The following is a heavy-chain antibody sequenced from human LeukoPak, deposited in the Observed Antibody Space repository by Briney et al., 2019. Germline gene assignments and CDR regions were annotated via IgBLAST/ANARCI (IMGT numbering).Heavy chain of an antibody. V-gene: IGHV3-21*01. CDR3: ARVLDYYYYYMDV. CDR2: ISSSSSYI. J-gene: IGHJ6*03. Sequence: GGSLRLSCAASGFTFSSYSMNWVRQAPGKGLEWVSSISSSSSYIYYADSVKGRFTISRDNAKNSLYLQMNSLRAEDTAVYYCARVLDYYYYYMDVWGKGTMVTVSS. CDR1: GFTFSSYS.